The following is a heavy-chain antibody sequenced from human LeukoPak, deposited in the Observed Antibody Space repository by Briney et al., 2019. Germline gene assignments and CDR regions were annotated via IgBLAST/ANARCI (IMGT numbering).Heavy chain of an antibody. V-gene: IGHV4-4*07. CDR2: VVTTTT. J-gene: IGHJ4*02. D-gene: IGHD6-19*01. Sequence: SETLSLTCTVSGGSISTYSWTWVRQSPGKGLEWIGSVVTTTTNYSPALRSRIAISVHTSKNQFSLRLESVTTADTAVYYCARDTTVASGMQFWGQGALVTVSS. CDR1: GGSISTYS. CDR3: ARDTTVASGMQF.